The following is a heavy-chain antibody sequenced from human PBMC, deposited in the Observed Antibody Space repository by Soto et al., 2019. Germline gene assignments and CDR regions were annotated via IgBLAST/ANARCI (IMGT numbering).Heavy chain of an antibody. CDR2: VSTLHGDT. V-gene: IGHV1-18*01. D-gene: IGHD6-13*01. CDR3: ARDLAGTTGGMDV. Sequence: QPQLVQSGGEVRKPGASVTVSCKASGYSFTDDGISWVRQAPGQGLEGMGWVSTLHGDTNSAQKFGDRLTLTTDAYTTTAFLELRSLTSADTAVYYCARDLAGTTGGMDVWGQGTMVYVSS. CDR1: GYSFTDDG. J-gene: IGHJ6*02.